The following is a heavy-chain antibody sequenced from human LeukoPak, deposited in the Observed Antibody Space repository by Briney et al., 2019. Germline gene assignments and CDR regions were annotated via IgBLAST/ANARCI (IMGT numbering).Heavy chain of an antibody. CDR1: GFTFSSYA. D-gene: IGHD6-6*01. V-gene: IGHV3-23*01. CDR2: TSASGAST. Sequence: GGSLRLSCAASGFTFSSYAMHWVRQAPGKGLEWVSATSASGASTYYADSVKGRFTISRDISKNTLYLQMNSLRDEDTALYYCAKAGAYSSSSYDYWGQGALVTVSS. CDR3: AKAGAYSSSSYDY. J-gene: IGHJ4*02.